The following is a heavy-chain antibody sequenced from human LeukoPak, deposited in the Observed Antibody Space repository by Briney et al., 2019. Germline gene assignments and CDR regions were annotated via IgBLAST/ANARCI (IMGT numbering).Heavy chain of an antibody. CDR3: AREYKNYPWRFDY. J-gene: IGHJ4*02. V-gene: IGHV4-61*09. CDR2: IYTSGST. Sequence: SQTLSLTCTVSGDSISSGNYYWSWLRQPAGTGLEWIGHIYTSGSTNYNPSLKSRVTMSVDTSKNQFSLKLDSVTAADTAVYYCAREYKNYPWRFDYWGQGALFTVSS. CDR1: GDSISSGNYY. D-gene: IGHD5-24*01.